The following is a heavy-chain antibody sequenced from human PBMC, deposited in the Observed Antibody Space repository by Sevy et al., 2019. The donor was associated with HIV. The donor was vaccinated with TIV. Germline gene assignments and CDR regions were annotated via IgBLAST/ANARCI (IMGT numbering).Heavy chain of an antibody. J-gene: IGHJ4*02. V-gene: IGHV4-59*11. Sequence: SETLSLTCTVSGGSITSLYCNWIRQPPGKVLGWIASIYYNGHINYNPSLKSRVTLSLDSSKNQFSLRLSSVTAAETAMYYCAGENAWGRGYSWGQGTLVTVSS. D-gene: IGHD1-26*01. CDR1: GGSITSLY. CDR2: IYYNGHI. CDR3: AGENAWGRGYS.